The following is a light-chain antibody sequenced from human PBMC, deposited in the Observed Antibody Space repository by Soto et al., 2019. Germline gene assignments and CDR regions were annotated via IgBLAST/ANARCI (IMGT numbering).Light chain of an antibody. CDR3: QQYGTSPWT. Sequence: EIVLTQSPGTLSLSPGERATLSCRASQSVSSSYLAWYQQKPGQAPRLLIYGASSRATGIPDRLSGSESGTDFTLTISRLEPEDVAVYYCQQYGTSPWTLGQGTKVDIK. CDR1: QSVSSSY. V-gene: IGKV3-20*01. CDR2: GAS. J-gene: IGKJ1*01.